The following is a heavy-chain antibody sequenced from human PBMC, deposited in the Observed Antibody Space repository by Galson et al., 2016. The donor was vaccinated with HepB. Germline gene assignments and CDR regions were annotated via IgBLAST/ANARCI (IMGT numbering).Heavy chain of an antibody. CDR3: ARMYSGTYFAHFDY. Sequence: SLRLSCAASGFTFSSHSMNWVRQALGKGLEWVSVISGSGGRTYYADSVKGRFTISRDNAKNSLYLQMSSLRHEDTAVYYCARMYSGTYFAHFDYWGQGTLVTVSS. J-gene: IGHJ4*02. CDR2: ISGSGGRT. D-gene: IGHD1-7*01. V-gene: IGHV3-23*01. CDR1: GFTFSSHS.